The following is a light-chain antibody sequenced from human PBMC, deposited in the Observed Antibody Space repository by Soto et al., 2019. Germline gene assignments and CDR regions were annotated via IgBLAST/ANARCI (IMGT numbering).Light chain of an antibody. Sequence: DIQMTQSPSSLSASVGDRVTITCRASQSISSYLNWYQQKPGKAPKLLIYAASSLQSGVPSRFSGSGSGTDFTLTISSLQPEDFATYYCQQSYSTRLLTFGGGTKVEIK. CDR1: QSISSY. CDR3: QQSYSTRLLT. J-gene: IGKJ4*01. CDR2: AAS. V-gene: IGKV1-39*01.